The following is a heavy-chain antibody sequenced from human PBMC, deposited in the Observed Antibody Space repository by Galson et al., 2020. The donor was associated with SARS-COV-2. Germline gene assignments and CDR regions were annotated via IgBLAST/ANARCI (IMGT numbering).Heavy chain of an antibody. Sequence: GGSLRLSCAASGFTFSHYGMHWVRQAPGQGLEWVAQISYHGSDEHYADSVKGRFTVSRDNSQNTMYLQMSSLRTEDTAVYYCAKDPATIIAASYVDDCGQGALVTVA. CDR1: GFTFSHYG. J-gene: IGHJ4*02. CDR3: AKDPATIIAASYVDD. CDR2: ISYHGSDE. V-gene: IGHV3-30*18. D-gene: IGHD2-15*01.